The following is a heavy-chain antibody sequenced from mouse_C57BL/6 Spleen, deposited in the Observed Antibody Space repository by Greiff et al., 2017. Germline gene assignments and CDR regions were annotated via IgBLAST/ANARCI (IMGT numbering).Heavy chain of an antibody. CDR3: ARSGSSYYYGSSYHYCAMDD. D-gene: IGHD1-1*01. Sequence: EVQVVESGPELVKPGASVKIPCKASGYTFTDYNMDWVKQSHGKSLEWIGDINPNNGGTIYNQKFKGKATLTVDKSSSTAYMELRSLTSEDTAVXYCARSGSSYYYGSSYHYCAMDDWGKGTSVTVSS. J-gene: IGHJ4*01. CDR2: INPNNGGT. CDR1: GYTFTDYN. V-gene: IGHV1-18*01.